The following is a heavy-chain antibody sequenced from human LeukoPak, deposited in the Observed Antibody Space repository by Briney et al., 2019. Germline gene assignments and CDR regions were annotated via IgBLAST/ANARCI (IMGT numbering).Heavy chain of an antibody. CDR1: GGSISSSSYY. J-gene: IGHJ4*02. V-gene: IGHV4-39*07. CDR2: DHTSGST. CDR3: ARDGYYFDRSGFF. D-gene: IGHD3-22*01. Sequence: SETLSLTCTVSGGSISSSSYYWGWIRQPPGKGLEWIGRDHTSGSTNYNPSLKSRVTISIDTSKNQFSLKLTSVAAADTAVYYCARDGYYFDRSGFFWGQGALVTVSS.